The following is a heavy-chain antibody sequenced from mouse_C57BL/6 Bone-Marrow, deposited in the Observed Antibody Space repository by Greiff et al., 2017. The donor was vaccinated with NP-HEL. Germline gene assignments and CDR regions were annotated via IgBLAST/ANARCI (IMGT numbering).Heavy chain of an antibody. CDR3: ARSLLRYPAWFAY. J-gene: IGHJ3*01. Sequence: QVQLQQSGAELVRPGTSVKVSCKASGYAFTNYLIEWVKQRPGQGLEWIGVINPGSGGTNYNEKFKGKATLTADKSSSTAYMQLSSLTSEDSAVYFCARSLLRYPAWFAYWGQGTLVTVSA. CDR1: GYAFTNYL. CDR2: INPGSGGT. D-gene: IGHD1-1*01. V-gene: IGHV1-54*01.